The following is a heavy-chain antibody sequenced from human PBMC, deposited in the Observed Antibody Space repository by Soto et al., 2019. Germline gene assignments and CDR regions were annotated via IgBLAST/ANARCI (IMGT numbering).Heavy chain of an antibody. CDR2: IYHTGSI. J-gene: IGHJ5*02. Sequence: QVQLQESGPGLVKPSGTLSLTCAVSGGSITTSNWWSWVRQPPGKRLEWIGQIYHTGSINYTPSLSSRLTISVDKSKNQFSLNLRYVTAADTAVYYCARVGMIDNENDNWFDPWGQGTLVTVSS. V-gene: IGHV4-4*02. D-gene: IGHD1-1*01. CDR3: ARVGMIDNENDNWFDP. CDR1: GGSITTSNW.